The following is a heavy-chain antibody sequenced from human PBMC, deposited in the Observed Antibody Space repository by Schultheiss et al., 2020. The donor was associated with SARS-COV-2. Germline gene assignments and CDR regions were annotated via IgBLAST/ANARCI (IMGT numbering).Heavy chain of an antibody. D-gene: IGHD1-7*01. J-gene: IGHJ4*02. V-gene: IGHV4-59*01. CDR3: ARENYFTLDY. CDR2: MYYSGKS. CDR1: GDSMKDNH. Sequence: GSLRLSCSVSGDSMKDNHWSWIRQPPGKGLEWIADMYYSGKSDYNPTLRSRVTISIDTSRNQFSLNLSSVTAADTAVYYCARENYFTLDYWGQGFLVTVSS.